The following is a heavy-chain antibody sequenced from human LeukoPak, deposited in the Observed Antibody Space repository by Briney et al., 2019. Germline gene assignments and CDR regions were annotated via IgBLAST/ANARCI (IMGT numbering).Heavy chain of an antibody. CDR2: ISTYNRNT. Sequence: ASVKVSCKASGYTFTSHGISWVRQAPGQGLEWMGWISTYNRNTNYAQKLQGRVTMTTDTSTSTAYMELRSLRSDDTAVYFCARGGGVVAATLDYYYGMDVWGQGTTVTVSS. J-gene: IGHJ6*02. CDR1: GYTFTSHG. CDR3: ARGGGVVAATLDYYYGMDV. V-gene: IGHV1-18*01. D-gene: IGHD2-15*01.